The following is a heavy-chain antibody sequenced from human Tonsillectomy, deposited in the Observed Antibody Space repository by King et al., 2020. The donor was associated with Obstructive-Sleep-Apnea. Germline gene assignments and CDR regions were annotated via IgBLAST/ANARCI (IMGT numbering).Heavy chain of an antibody. CDR2: IYYSGST. V-gene: IGHV4-39*07. J-gene: IGHJ5*02. D-gene: IGHD3-22*01. CDR1: GGSISSSSYY. Sequence: QLQESGPGLVKPSETLSLTCTVSGGSISSSSYYWGWIRQPPGKGLEWIGSIYYSGSTYYNPSLKSRVTISVDTSKNQFSLKLSSVTAADTAVYYCARADDYYDSSGYRTNWFAPWGQGTLVTVSS. CDR3: ARADDYYDSSGYRTNWFAP.